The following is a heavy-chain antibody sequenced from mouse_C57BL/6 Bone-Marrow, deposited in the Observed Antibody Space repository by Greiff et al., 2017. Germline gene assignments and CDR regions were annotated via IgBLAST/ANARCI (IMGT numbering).Heavy chain of an antibody. CDR3: ASRGYDYDGAMDY. V-gene: IGHV2-6*01. CDR2: IWGVGST. J-gene: IGHJ4*01. Sequence: VHLVESGPGLVAPSQSLSITCTVSGFSLTSYGVDWVRQSPGTGLEWLGVIWGVGSTNYNSALKSRLSISKDNSKSHVFLKMNSLQTDATAMYYSASRGYDYDGAMDYWGQGTSVTVSS. D-gene: IGHD2-4*01. CDR1: GFSLTSYG.